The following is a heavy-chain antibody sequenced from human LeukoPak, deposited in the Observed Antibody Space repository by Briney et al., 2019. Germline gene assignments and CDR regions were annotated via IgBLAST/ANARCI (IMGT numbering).Heavy chain of an antibody. CDR1: GFTFSSYA. CDR3: AKDGSAYCGGDCYSYYYYYMDV. CDR2: ISYDGSNK. D-gene: IGHD2-21*01. Sequence: GGSLRLSCAASGFTFSSYAMHCVRQAPGKGLEGVAVISYDGSNKYYADSVKGRFTISRDNSNNTLYLQMNSLRAEDTAVYYCAKDGSAYCGGDCYSYYYYYMDVWGKGTTVTVSS. J-gene: IGHJ6*03. V-gene: IGHV3-30-3*01.